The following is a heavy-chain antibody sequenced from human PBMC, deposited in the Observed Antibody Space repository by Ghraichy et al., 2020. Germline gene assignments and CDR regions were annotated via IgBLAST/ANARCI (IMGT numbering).Heavy chain of an antibody. CDR3: ARFCAGGRCPDY. J-gene: IGHJ4*02. CDR1: GDSITNFY. CDR2: ISYTGGT. Sequence: ETLSLTCSVSGDSITNFYWTWVRQPPGKGLEWIGFISYTGGTKYNPSLKSRLSMSVDTSKNQISLKVNSVTAADTAFYYCARFCAGGRCPDYWGQGTLVTVSS. D-gene: IGHD2-8*02. V-gene: IGHV4-59*01.